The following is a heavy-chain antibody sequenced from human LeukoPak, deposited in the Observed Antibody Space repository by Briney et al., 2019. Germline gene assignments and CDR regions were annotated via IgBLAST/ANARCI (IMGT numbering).Heavy chain of an antibody. J-gene: IGHJ4*02. Sequence: ASVKVSCKVSGYTLTELSIHWVRQAPGKGLEWMGGFDPEDGETIYAQKFQGRVTMTEDTSTDTAYMELSSLRSEDTAVYYCATGRRGAVAGIVPYYFDYWGQGTLVTVSS. V-gene: IGHV1-24*01. D-gene: IGHD6-19*01. CDR2: FDPEDGET. CDR3: ATGRRGAVAGIVPYYFDY. CDR1: GYTLTELS.